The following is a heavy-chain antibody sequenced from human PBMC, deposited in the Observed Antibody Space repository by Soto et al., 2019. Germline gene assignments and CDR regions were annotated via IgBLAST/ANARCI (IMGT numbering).Heavy chain of an antibody. V-gene: IGHV3-23*01. CDR1: GLDFSSEV. Sequence: GGSLRLSCAASGLDFSSEVMCWVRQAPGKGLEWVSSISGSGRTIYHADSMRGRFAISRDNSKNSLYLQLNNLRVDDTAVYYGAKAGPSHYYGMDVWGQGTTVTVSS. CDR2: ISGSGRTI. CDR3: AKAGPSHYYGMDV. J-gene: IGHJ6*02.